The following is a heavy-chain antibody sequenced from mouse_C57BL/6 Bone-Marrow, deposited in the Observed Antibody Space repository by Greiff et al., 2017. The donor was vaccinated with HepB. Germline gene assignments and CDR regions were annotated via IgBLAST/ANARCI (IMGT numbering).Heavy chain of an antibody. CDR1: GFTFSDYY. CDR3: ARGGDDGYSWFAY. CDR2: ISNGGGST. D-gene: IGHD2-3*01. V-gene: IGHV5-12*01. J-gene: IGHJ3*01. Sequence: EVKLMESGGGLVQPGGSLKLSCAASGFTFSDYYMYWVRQTPEKRLEWVAYISNGGGSTYYPDTVKGRFTISRDNAKNTLYLQMSRLKSEDTAMYYCARGGDDGYSWFAYWGQGTLVTVSA.